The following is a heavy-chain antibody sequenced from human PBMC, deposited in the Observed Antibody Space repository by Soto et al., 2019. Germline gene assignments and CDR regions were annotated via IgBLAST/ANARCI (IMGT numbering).Heavy chain of an antibody. J-gene: IGHJ4*02. D-gene: IGHD3-10*01. Sequence: ASVKVSCKASGYTFSSIGISWVRQAPGQGLEWMGWITPYKGNTHYAQGLQGRVTMTTDTSTSTAYMELGSLRSDHTAVYYCARDWDAAGSYYTDYWGQGTLVTVSS. CDR3: ARDWDAAGSYYTDY. V-gene: IGHV1-18*01. CDR1: GYTFSSIG. CDR2: ITPYKGNT.